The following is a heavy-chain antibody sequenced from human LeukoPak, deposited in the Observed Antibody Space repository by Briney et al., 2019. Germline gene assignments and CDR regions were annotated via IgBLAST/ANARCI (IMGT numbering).Heavy chain of an antibody. D-gene: IGHD4-23*01. CDR3: ARDPGGGNSGFDY. J-gene: IGHJ4*02. CDR2: ISSSSSTI. Sequence: QPGGSLRLSCAASGFTFSSYSMNWVRQAPGKGLEWVSYISSSSSTIYYADSVKGRFTISRDNAKNSLYLQMNSLRAEDTAVYYCARDPGGGNSGFDYWGQGTLVTVSS. CDR1: GFTFSSYS. V-gene: IGHV3-48*04.